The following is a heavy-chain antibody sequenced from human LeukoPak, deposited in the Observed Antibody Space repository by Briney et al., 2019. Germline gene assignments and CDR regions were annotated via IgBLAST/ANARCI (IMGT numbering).Heavy chain of an antibody. D-gene: IGHD2-2*01. V-gene: IGHV3-21*04. CDR2: ISSSSSYI. J-gene: IGHJ6*03. CDR3: ARAGYCSSTSCYFAYYYYYMDV. Sequence: GGSLRLSCVASGFTFSSYSMNWVRQAPGKGLEWVSSISSSSSYIYYADSVKGRFTISRDNAKNSLYLQMNSLRAEDTAVYYCARAGYCSSTSCYFAYYYYYMDVWGKGTTVTISS. CDR1: GFTFSSYS.